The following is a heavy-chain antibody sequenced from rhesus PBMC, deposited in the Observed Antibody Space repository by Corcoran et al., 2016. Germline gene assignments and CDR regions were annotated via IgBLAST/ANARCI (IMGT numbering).Heavy chain of an antibody. V-gene: IGHV4-76*01. Sequence: QVQLQESGPGVVKPSETLSLTCAVSGGSISSGYDWTWIRQPPGKGLEWIGYIYGSSGTTKDKPSLKNGVTSSKEASKHPFSLTLCSVTAADTAVYYCARVRSYNSGYYTVDYWGQGVLVTVSS. D-gene: IGHD3-28*01. CDR3: ARVRSYNSGYYTVDY. J-gene: IGHJ4*01. CDR1: GGSISSGYD. CDR2: IYGSSGTT.